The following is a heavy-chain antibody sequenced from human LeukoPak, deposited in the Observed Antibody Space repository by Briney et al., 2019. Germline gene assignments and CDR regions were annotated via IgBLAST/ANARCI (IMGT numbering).Heavy chain of an antibody. CDR3: ASSPSSYFDY. CDR2: INGDGRNI. CDR1: GFTFSSYW. Sequence: GGSLRLSCVASGFTFSSYWMHWVRQDPRKGLVWVSRINGDGRNINYADSVRGRFTISRDNAKNTLYLQMNTLRVEDTAVYYCASSPSSYFDYWGQGALVTVSS. J-gene: IGHJ4*02. V-gene: IGHV3-74*01. D-gene: IGHD6-13*01.